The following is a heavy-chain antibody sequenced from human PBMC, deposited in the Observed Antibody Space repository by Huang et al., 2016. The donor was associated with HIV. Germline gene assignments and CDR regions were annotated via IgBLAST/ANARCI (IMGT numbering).Heavy chain of an antibody. CDR3: ARTEMEYYYGSSGYYPDY. CDR2: ISGTSSNR. Sequence: EVQLVESGGALVQPGGYLKLSCVVSGFDFSKYSMNWVSQAPGKWLELVSYISGTSSNRYYADSVKGRFTISRDNAKNSVFLQMRSLRAEDTALYYCARTEMEYYYGSSGYYPDYWGQGTQVTVSS. J-gene: IGHJ4*02. V-gene: IGHV3-48*01. CDR1: GFDFSKYS. D-gene: IGHD3-22*01.